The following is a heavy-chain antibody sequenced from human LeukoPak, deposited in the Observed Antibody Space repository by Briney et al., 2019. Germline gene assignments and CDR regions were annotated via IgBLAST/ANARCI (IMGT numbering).Heavy chain of an antibody. CDR2: IYYSGTT. D-gene: IGHD3-22*01. V-gene: IGHV4-59*08. CDR1: GGSISSYY. CDR3: ARVGYYDSAFDY. J-gene: IGHJ4*02. Sequence: PSETLSLTCTVSGGSISSYYWSWIRQPPGKGLEWIGYIYYSGTTNYNPSLKSRVTMSVDTSKNQFSLKLTSVTAADTAVYYCARVGYYDSAFDYWGQGTLVTVSS.